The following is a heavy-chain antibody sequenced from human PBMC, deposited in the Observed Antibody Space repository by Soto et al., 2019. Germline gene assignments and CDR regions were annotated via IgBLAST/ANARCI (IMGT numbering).Heavy chain of an antibody. CDR1: GGSISSYY. V-gene: IGHV4-59*01. Sequence: PSETLSLTCTVSGGSISSYYWSWIRQPPGKGLEWIGYIYYSGSTNYNPSLKSRVTISVDTSKNQFSLKLSSVTAADTAVYYCERGLYYDILTGHFDYWGQGTLVTVSS. D-gene: IGHD3-9*01. CDR3: ERGLYYDILTGHFDY. J-gene: IGHJ4*02. CDR2: IYYSGST.